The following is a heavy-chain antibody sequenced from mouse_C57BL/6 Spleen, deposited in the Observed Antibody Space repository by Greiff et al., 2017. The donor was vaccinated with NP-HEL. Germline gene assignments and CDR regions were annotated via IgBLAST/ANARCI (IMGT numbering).Heavy chain of an antibody. Sequence: QVQLQQSGPELVKPGASVKISCKASGYAFSSSWMNWVKQRPGKGLEWIGRIYPGDGDTNYNGKFKGKATLTADKSSSTAYMQLSSLTSEDSAVYFCASLYYDYDFDYWGQGTTLTVSS. J-gene: IGHJ2*01. D-gene: IGHD2-4*01. V-gene: IGHV1-82*01. CDR2: IYPGDGDT. CDR3: ASLYYDYDFDY. CDR1: GYAFSSSW.